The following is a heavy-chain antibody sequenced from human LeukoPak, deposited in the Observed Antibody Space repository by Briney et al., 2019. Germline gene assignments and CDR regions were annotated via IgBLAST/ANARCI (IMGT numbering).Heavy chain of an antibody. V-gene: IGHV3-7*04. Sequence: GGSLRLSCAASGFTFSSYWMSWVRQAPGKGLEWVANIKQDGSEKYYVDPVKGRFTISRDNAKNSLYLQMNSLRTEDTAVYYCARGPYYYDSSGYCFDYWGQGTLVTVSS. D-gene: IGHD3-22*01. CDR1: GFTFSSYW. J-gene: IGHJ4*02. CDR2: IKQDGSEK. CDR3: ARGPYYYDSSGYCFDY.